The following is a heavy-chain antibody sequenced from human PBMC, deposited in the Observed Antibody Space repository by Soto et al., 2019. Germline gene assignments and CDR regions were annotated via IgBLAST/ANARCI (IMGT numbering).Heavy chain of an antibody. CDR3: AMRRDCGVYFYTQYYYGMDV. V-gene: IGHV1-69*02. D-gene: IGHD2-21*01. CDR2: IIPVLGVT. CDR1: GDTFSSYT. Sequence: QVQLVQSGPEVKKPGSSVRISCRSGGDTFSSYTVSWVRQTPGQGLEWMGRIIPVLGVTNYSRKFKGRMTITADKSKTTAHMELSSLNSEDTALYYCAMRRDCGVYFYTQYYYGMDVWGQGTSVSVSS. J-gene: IGHJ6*02.